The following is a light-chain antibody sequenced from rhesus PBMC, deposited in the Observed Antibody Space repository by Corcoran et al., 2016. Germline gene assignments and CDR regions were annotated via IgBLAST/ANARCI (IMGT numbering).Light chain of an antibody. Sequence: DIQMTQSPSSLPASVGDTVTITCRASQGVSSRLAWYQQKPGKAPKLLLYKASNLQSGVPSRFSGSGSGTNFTPTFISQESEDVATYYSQQCSSRPLTFGAGTKV. V-gene: IGKV1-22*01. CDR2: KAS. J-gene: IGKJ4*01. CDR1: QGVSSR. CDR3: QQCSSRPLT.